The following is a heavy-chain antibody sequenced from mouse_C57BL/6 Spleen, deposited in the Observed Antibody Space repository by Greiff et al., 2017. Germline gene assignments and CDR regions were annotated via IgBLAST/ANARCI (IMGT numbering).Heavy chain of an antibody. CDR1: GYTFTDYY. Sequence: VQLQQSGPELVKPGASVKISCKASGYTFTDYYMNWVKQSHGKSLEWIGDINPNNGGTSYNQKFKGKATLTVDKSSSTAYMELRSLTSEDSAVYYCARYYGSSHYYAMDYWGQGTSVTVSS. V-gene: IGHV1-26*01. CDR2: INPNNGGT. CDR3: ARYYGSSHYYAMDY. D-gene: IGHD1-1*01. J-gene: IGHJ4*01.